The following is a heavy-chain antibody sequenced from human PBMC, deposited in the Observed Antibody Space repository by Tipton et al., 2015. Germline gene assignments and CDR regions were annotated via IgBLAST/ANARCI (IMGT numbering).Heavy chain of an antibody. V-gene: IGHV4-38-2*01. CDR3: ARHRPYSSSGADYFDY. Sequence: LRLSCAVSAYSISSDYYWGWIRQPPGKGLEWIGYISYSGSTHYNPSLKSRVAISVDTSKNQFSLTLKSVTAADTAVYYCARHRPYSSSGADYFDYWGQGTLVTVSS. J-gene: IGHJ4*02. CDR2: ISYSGST. D-gene: IGHD6-6*01. CDR1: AYSISSDYY.